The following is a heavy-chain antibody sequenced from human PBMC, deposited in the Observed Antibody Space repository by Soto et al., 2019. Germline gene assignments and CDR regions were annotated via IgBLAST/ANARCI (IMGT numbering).Heavy chain of an antibody. Sequence: SVKVSCKASGGTFSSLDINWVRQAPGQGLEWMGGIIPISETTNYAQIFQGRVSIVADISTSPAYMELSRLRSEDTAVYYCARALLSHSYDSGGYDSYFHAMDVWGQGTPVTVSS. V-gene: IGHV1-69*06. J-gene: IGHJ6*02. CDR3: ARALLSHSYDSGGYDSYFHAMDV. CDR1: GGTFSSLD. D-gene: IGHD3-22*01. CDR2: IIPISETT.